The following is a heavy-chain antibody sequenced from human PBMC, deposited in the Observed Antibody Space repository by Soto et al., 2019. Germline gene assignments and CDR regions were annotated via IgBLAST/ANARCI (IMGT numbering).Heavy chain of an antibody. CDR1: CGSFSGYY. J-gene: IGHJ6*02. CDR2: IKHSGGT. Sequence: TCDFCCGSFSGYYWSWIRQSPGKALEWIRQIKHSGGTNYNPLLKRRVPISVDTPRTQFSLKLSSVTDADTALYYCAKDRGSGSCAANYYYYGMEVWGQGTTVTVSS. D-gene: IGHD3-10*01. V-gene: IGHV4-34*01. CDR3: AKDRGSGSCAANYYYYGMEV.